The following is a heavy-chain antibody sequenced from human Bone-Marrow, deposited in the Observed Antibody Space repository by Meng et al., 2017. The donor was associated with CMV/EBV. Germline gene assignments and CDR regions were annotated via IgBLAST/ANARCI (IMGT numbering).Heavy chain of an antibody. Sequence: LSLTCAASGFTFSSYSMNWVRQAPGKGLEWVSSISSSSSYIYYADSVKGRFTISRDNAKNSLYLQMNSLRAEDTAVYYCARVGGIAVAGTWGWGQGTLVTVSS. CDR3: ARVGGIAVAGTWG. J-gene: IGHJ4*02. CDR1: GFTFSSYS. D-gene: IGHD6-19*01. CDR2: ISSSSSYI. V-gene: IGHV3-21*01.